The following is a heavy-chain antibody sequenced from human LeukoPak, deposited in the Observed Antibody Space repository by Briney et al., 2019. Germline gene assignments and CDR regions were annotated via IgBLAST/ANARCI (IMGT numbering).Heavy chain of an antibody. D-gene: IGHD2-21*01. CDR1: GFTFSSYW. Sequence: GGSLRLSCAASGFTFSSYWMTWVRQAPGKGLEWVANIKADGSETYYVGSVKGRFTISRDNAKDSLYLQLNSLRAEDTAVYYCARVWQDYSGVDYWGQGTLVTVSS. CDR3: ARVWQDYSGVDY. CDR2: IKADGSET. J-gene: IGHJ4*02. V-gene: IGHV3-7*03.